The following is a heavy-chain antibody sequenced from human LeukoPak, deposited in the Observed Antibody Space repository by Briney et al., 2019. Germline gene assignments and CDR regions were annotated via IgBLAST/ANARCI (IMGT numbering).Heavy chain of an antibody. D-gene: IGHD2-2*03. CDR1: GVSIISYY. V-gene: IGHV4-59*01. CDR2: MDHTGST. J-gene: IGHJ5*02. CDR3: ARSGGYCSSTNCLWWFDP. Sequence: PSETLSLTCTVSGVSIISYYWSWIRQPPGKGLEWIGYMDHTGSTNYNPSLESRVTMSVDTSKNQFSLKLNSVSAADTAMYYCARSGGYCSSTNCLWWFDPWGQGTLVTVSS.